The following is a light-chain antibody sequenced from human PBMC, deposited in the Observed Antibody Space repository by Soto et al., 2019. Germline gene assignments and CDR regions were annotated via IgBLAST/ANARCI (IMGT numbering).Light chain of an antibody. CDR1: SSDIGAGYD. CDR3: QSYDTSLTGRYV. J-gene: IGLJ1*01. CDR2: GNN. V-gene: IGLV1-40*01. Sequence: QSALTQPPSVSGAPGQRVTISCAGSSSDIGAGYDVHWYQQLPGTAPKLLIYGNNNRPSGVPDRFSGSKSGTSASLAITGLQAEDEADYYCQSYDTSLTGRYVFGTGTQLTVL.